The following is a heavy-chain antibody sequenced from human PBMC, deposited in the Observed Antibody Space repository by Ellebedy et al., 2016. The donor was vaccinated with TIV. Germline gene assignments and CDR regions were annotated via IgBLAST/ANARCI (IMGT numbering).Heavy chain of an antibody. CDR2: IYYSGST. CDR1: GGSISSYY. Sequence: SETLSLXCTVSGGSISSYYWSWIRQPPGKGLEWIGYIYYSGSTNYNPSLKSRVTISVDTSKNQFSLKLSSVTAADTAVYYCARGQGIAAAGEAFDIWGQGTMVTVSS. D-gene: IGHD6-13*01. J-gene: IGHJ3*02. V-gene: IGHV4-59*01. CDR3: ARGQGIAAAGEAFDI.